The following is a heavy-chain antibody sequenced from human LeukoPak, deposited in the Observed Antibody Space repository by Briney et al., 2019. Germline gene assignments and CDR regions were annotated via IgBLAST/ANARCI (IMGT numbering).Heavy chain of an antibody. Sequence: SQTLSLTCTVSGGSISSGSYYWSWIRQPAGKGLEWIGRIYTSGSTNYNPSLKSRVTISVDTSKNQFSLKLSSVTAADTAVYYCARQDGTIFGVVIVLWGQGTLVTVSS. CDR1: GGSISSGSYY. V-gene: IGHV4-61*02. J-gene: IGHJ4*02. CDR3: ARQDGTIFGVVIVL. CDR2: IYTSGST. D-gene: IGHD3-3*01.